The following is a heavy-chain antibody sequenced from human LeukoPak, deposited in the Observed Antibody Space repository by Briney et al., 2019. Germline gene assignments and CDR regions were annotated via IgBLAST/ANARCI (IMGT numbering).Heavy chain of an antibody. J-gene: IGHJ4*02. D-gene: IGHD3-22*01. CDR2: ISAYNGNT. V-gene: IGHV1-18*01. CDR1: GYTFTSYG. CDR3: ARVCYYDSSGYSYFDY. Sequence: ASVKVSCKASGYTFTSYGISWVRQAPGQGLEWMGWISAYNGNTNYAQKLQGRVTMTTDTSTSTAYMELRSLRSDDTAVYYCARVCYYDSSGYSYFDYWGQGTLVTVSS.